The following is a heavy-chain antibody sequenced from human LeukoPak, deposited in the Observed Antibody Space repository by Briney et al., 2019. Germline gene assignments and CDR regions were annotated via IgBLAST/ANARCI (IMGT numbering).Heavy chain of an antibody. CDR1: GGSISSSNW. V-gene: IGHV4-4*02. Sequence: TLETLSLTCAVSGGSISSSNWWSWIRQPPGKGLEWIGEIYHSGSTNYNPSLKSRVTISVDTSKNQFSLKLSSVTAADTAVYYCARDTRLLWFGEHTYIDPWGQGTLVTVSS. J-gene: IGHJ5*02. CDR2: IYHSGST. CDR3: ARDTRLLWFGEHTYIDP. D-gene: IGHD3-10*01.